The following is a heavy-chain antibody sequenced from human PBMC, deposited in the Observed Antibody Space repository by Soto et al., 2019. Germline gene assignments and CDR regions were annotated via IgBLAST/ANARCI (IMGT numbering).Heavy chain of an antibody. D-gene: IGHD3-22*01. Sequence: GGSLRLSCAASGFTFSSYAMSWVRQAPGKGLEWVSAISGSGGSTYYADSVKGRFTISRDNSKNTLYLQMNSLRAEDTAVYYCAKALGYYDSSGSSPNFDYWGQGTLVTVSS. CDR1: GFTFSSYA. V-gene: IGHV3-23*01. J-gene: IGHJ4*02. CDR3: AKALGYYDSSGSSPNFDY. CDR2: ISGSGGST.